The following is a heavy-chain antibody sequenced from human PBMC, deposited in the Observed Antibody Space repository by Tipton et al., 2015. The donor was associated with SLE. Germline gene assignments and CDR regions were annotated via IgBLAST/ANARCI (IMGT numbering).Heavy chain of an antibody. J-gene: IGHJ3*02. CDR2: VYYSGST. CDR1: GGSISSHY. CDR3: ARARGIYGSGRSGIFDAFDI. Sequence: TLSLTCTVSGGSISSHYWSWIRQPPGKGLEWIGYVYYSGSTNYNPSLKSRVTISVDTSKNQFSLKLSSVTAADTAVYYCARARGIYGSGRSGIFDAFDIWGQGTMVTVSS. D-gene: IGHD3-10*01. V-gene: IGHV4-59*08.